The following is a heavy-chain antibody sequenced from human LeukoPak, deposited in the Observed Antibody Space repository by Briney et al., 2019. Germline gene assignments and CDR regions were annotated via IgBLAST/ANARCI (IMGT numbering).Heavy chain of an antibody. CDR1: RFTFSTYG. Sequence: GGSLRLSCAASRFTFSTYGMHWVRQAPGKGLEWVAFIRDDGSIKYYADSVKGRFTISRDNSKNTLYLQMNSLRAEDTAVYYCAKDQPGSGSYPGYNWFDPWGQGTLVTVSS. V-gene: IGHV3-30*02. D-gene: IGHD3-10*01. CDR3: AKDQPGSGSYPGYNWFDP. J-gene: IGHJ5*02. CDR2: IRDDGSIK.